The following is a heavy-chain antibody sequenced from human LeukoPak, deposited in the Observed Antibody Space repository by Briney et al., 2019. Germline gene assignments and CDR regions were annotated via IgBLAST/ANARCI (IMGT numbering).Heavy chain of an antibody. D-gene: IGHD6-13*01. J-gene: IGHJ1*01. CDR3: ARGTGIAAAVTSLFQY. CDR2: INPSGGTT. V-gene: IGHV1-46*01. CDR1: GYTFTSYY. Sequence: ASVKVSCKASGYTFTSYYMHWVRQAPGQGLEWMGVINPSGGTTSYAQKFQGRVTMTRDTSTSTVYMVLSSLRSEDTAVYYCARGTGIAAAVTSLFQYWGQGTLVTVSS.